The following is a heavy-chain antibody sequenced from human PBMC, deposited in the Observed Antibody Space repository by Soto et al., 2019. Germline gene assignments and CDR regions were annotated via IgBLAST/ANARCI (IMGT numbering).Heavy chain of an antibody. Sequence: QVQLVQSGAEVKKPGASVKVSCKASGNTFFRYTIHWVRQAPGQRLEWMGWINAGNGDTEYSKKFQGRVTITRDTSANTAYLELSSLRSEDTALYYCASPRPAYEYWGQGTLVTVSS. CDR2: INAGNGDT. J-gene: IGHJ4*01. CDR1: GNTFFRYT. CDR3: ASPRPAYEY. V-gene: IGHV1-3*01. D-gene: IGHD2-21*01.